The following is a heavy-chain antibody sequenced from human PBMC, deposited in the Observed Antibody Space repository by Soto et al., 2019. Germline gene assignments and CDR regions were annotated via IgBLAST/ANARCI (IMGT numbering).Heavy chain of an antibody. CDR2: TYYRSKWYI. CDR3: ARGSWDDVTGHYYMDV. Sequence: QVQLQQSGPGLVKPSQTLSLTCDISGDSVSSNSAAWNWIRQTPSRGLEWLGRTYYRSKWYINYAVSVKSRIPVNPATSKNPCSLPLNSVTPEDTAVYYCARGSWDDVTGHYYMDVWGKGTTVTVSS. D-gene: IGHD1-1*01. V-gene: IGHV6-1*01. J-gene: IGHJ6*03. CDR1: GDSVSSNSAA.